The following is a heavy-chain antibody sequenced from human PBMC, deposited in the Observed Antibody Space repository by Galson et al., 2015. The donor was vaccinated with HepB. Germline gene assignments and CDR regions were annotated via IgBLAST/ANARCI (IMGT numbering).Heavy chain of an antibody. CDR2: VIPIFGTA. D-gene: IGHD4-23*01. V-gene: IGHV1-69*13. Sequence: SVKVSCKASGGTFSSYAISWVRQAPGQGLEWMGGVIPIFGTANYAQKFQGRVTITADESTSTVYMDLSSLRSEDTAVYYCARGGDYGGFRLPHNWVDPWGQGTLVTVSS. J-gene: IGHJ5*02. CDR1: GGTFSSYA. CDR3: ARGGDYGGFRLPHNWVDP.